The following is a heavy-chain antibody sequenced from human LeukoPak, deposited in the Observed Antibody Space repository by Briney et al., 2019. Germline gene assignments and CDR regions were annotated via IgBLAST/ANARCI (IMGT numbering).Heavy chain of an antibody. CDR3: ARADIMITFGGVIVPRSGYFDY. V-gene: IGHV1-46*01. CDR1: GYTFTGYY. J-gene: IGHJ4*02. Sequence: ASVKVSCKASGYTFTGYYMHWVRQAPGQGLEWMGWINPSGGSTSYAQKFQGRVTMTRDTSTSTVYMELSSLRSGDTAVYYCARADIMITFGGVIVPRSGYFDYWGQGTLVTVSS. CDR2: INPSGGST. D-gene: IGHD3-16*02.